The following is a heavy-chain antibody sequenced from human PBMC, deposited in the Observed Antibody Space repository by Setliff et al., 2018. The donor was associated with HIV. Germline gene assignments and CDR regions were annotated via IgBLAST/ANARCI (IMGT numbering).Heavy chain of an antibody. V-gene: IGHV4-39*01. D-gene: IGHD3-3*01. CDR2: IYYSGTT. CDR1: GGSIDSTSYY. J-gene: IGHJ3*02. Sequence: SETLSLTCTVSGGSIDSTSYYWGWIRQPPGKGLEWIGGIYYSGTTYYNPSLKSRVTISVDTSKNQFSLNLTSVTAADTAVYYCARSKTFYDFWGGYYTHGAFKIWGLGTMVTVSS. CDR3: ARSKTFYDFWGGYYTHGAFKI.